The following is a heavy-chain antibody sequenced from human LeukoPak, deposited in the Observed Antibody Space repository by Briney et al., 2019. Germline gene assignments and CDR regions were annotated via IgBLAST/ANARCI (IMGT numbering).Heavy chain of an antibody. D-gene: IGHD3-10*01. Sequence: GGSLRLSSAASGFTFSSYSMNWVRQAPGKGLEWVSSISSSSSYIYYADSVKGRFTISRDNAKNSLYLQMNSLRAEDTAVYYCARDRGKGSFGAFDIWGQGTMVTVSS. CDR1: GFTFSSYS. CDR2: ISSSSSYI. V-gene: IGHV3-21*01. CDR3: ARDRGKGSFGAFDI. J-gene: IGHJ3*02.